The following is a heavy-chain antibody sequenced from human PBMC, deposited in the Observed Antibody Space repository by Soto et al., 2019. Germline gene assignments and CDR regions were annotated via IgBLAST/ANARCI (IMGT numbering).Heavy chain of an antibody. J-gene: IGHJ5*02. V-gene: IGHV1-18*01. D-gene: IGHD2-15*01. Sequence: ASVKVSCKASGYTFTSYGISWVRQAPGQGLEWMGWISAYNGSTNYAQKLQGRVTMTTDTSTSTAYMELRSLRSDDTAVYYCARDKEDCSGGSCFNWFDPWGQGTLVTVSS. CDR3: ARDKEDCSGGSCFNWFDP. CDR2: ISAYNGST. CDR1: GYTFTSYG.